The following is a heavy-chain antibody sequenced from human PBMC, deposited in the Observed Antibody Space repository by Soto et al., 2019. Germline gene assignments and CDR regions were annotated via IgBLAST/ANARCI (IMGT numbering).Heavy chain of an antibody. V-gene: IGHV1-69*13. J-gene: IGHJ3*02. CDR3: ARSNNWNHDAFDI. CDR1: GGTFSSSA. D-gene: IGHD1-20*01. CDR2: IIPIFGTA. Sequence: SVKVSCKASGGTFSSSAISWVRQAPGQGLEWMGGIIPIFGTANYAQKFQGRVTITADESTSTAYMELSSLRSEDTAVYYCARSNNWNHDAFDIWGQGTMVTVSS.